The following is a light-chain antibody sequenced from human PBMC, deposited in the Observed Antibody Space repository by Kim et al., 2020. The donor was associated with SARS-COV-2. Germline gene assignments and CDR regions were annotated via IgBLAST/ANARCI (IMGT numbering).Light chain of an antibody. CDR3: QQYYSTPRT. CDR1: QSVLYSSNNKNY. CDR2: WAS. J-gene: IGKJ1*01. V-gene: IGKV4-1*01. Sequence: ATINCKTSQSVLYSSNNKNYLAWYQQKPGQPPKLLIYWASTRESGVPDRFSGSGSGTDFTLTISSLQAEDVAVYYCQQYYSTPRTFGQGTKVDIK.